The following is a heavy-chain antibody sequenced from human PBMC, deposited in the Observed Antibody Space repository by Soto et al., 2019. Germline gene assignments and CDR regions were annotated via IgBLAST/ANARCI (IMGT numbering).Heavy chain of an antibody. D-gene: IGHD1-1*01. CDR3: ARVRRNDASDYYGMDV. CDR1: GFSFSSST. V-gene: IGHV3-48*02. Sequence: PGGSLRLSCAASGFSFSSSTMNWVRQAPGKGLEWVSYISSGSTTIYYAESVKGRFTISRDNGKNSLYLQMNSLRDEDTAVYYCARVRRNDASDYYGMDVRGQGTTVTVSS. CDR2: ISSGSTTI. J-gene: IGHJ6*02.